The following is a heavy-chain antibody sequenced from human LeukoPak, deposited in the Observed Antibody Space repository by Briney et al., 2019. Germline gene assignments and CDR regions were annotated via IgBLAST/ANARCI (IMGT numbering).Heavy chain of an antibody. Sequence: ASVKVSCKASGGTFSSYAISWVRQAPGQGLEWMGGIIPIFGTANYAQKFQGRVTMTTDTSTSTAYMELRSLRSDDTAVYYCARGGLRYYFDYWGQGTLVTVSS. CDR3: ARGGLRYYFDY. D-gene: IGHD4-17*01. V-gene: IGHV1-69*05. CDR2: IIPIFGTA. CDR1: GGTFSSYA. J-gene: IGHJ4*02.